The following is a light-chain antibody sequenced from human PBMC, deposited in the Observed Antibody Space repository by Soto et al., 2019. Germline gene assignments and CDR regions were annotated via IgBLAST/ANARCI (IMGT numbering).Light chain of an antibody. CDR1: QSVSSSY. CDR2: GAS. CDR3: QQYGSSIT. V-gene: IGKV3-20*01. Sequence: IVLTPSPGILSLSPGERATPSCRAIQSVSSSYLAWYQQKPGQAPRLLIYGASSRATGIPDRFSGSGAGTDFTLTISRLEPEDFAVYYCQQYGSSITFGQGTRLEIK. J-gene: IGKJ5*01.